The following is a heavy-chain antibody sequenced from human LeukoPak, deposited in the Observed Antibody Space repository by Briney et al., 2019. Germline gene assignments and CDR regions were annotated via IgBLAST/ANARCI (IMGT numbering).Heavy chain of an antibody. CDR3: ARDTSGWYKRFDY. J-gene: IGHJ4*02. CDR2: ISGSGSTI. CDR1: GFTFSSYE. V-gene: IGHV3-48*03. Sequence: GGSLRLSCAASGFTFSSYEMTWVRQAPGKGLEWISYISGSGSTIYYADSVKGRFNISRDNAKNSLYLQMNSLRAEDTAVYYCARDTSGWYKRFDYWGQGTLVTVSS. D-gene: IGHD6-19*01.